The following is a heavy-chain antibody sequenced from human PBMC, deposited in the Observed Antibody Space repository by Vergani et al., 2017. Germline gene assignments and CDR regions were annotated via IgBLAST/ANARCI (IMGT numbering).Heavy chain of an antibody. CDR3: GRAVPAALGGAFDI. D-gene: IGHD2-2*01. J-gene: IGHJ3*02. Sequence: EVQLVESGGGLVKPGGSLRLSCAASGFTFSSYSMNWVRQAPGKGLEWVSSISSSSSYIYYADSVKGRFTISRDNAKNSLYLQMNSLRAEDTAVYYCGRAVPAALGGAFDIWGQGTMVTVSS. CDR2: ISSSSSYI. V-gene: IGHV3-21*01. CDR1: GFTFSSYS.